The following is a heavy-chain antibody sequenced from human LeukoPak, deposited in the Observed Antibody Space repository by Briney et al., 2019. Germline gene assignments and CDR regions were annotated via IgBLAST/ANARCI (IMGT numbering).Heavy chain of an antibody. CDR3: ARDPALDYGDYDWFDP. Sequence: ASVKVSCTASGYTFTSYGISWVRQAPGQGLEWMGWISAYNGNTNYAQKLQGRVTMTTDTSTSTAYMELRSLRSDDTAVYYCARDPALDYGDYDWFDPWGQGTLVTVSS. D-gene: IGHD4-17*01. V-gene: IGHV1-18*01. CDR2: ISAYNGNT. J-gene: IGHJ5*02. CDR1: GYTFTSYG.